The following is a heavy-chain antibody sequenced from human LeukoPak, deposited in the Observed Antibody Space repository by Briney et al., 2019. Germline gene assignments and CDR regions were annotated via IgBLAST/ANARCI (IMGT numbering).Heavy chain of an antibody. CDR3: ASRLSFTDDY. CDR2: LSGSSSYI. CDR1: GFTFSSYS. V-gene: IGHV3-21*01. Sequence: PGGPLRLSCAASGFTFSSYSMNWVRQAPGKGLEWVSSLSGSSSYIYYADSLKGRFTISRDNAKNSLYLQMNSLRADDTAVYYCASRLSFTDDYWGQGTLVTVSS. D-gene: IGHD2-8*01. J-gene: IGHJ4*02.